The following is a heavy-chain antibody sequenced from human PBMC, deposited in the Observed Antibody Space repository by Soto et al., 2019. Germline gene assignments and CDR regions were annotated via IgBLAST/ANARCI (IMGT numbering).Heavy chain of an antibody. CDR2: INHSGST. CDR1: GGSISSYY. Sequence: PSETLSLTCTVSGGSISSYYWSWIRQPPGKGLKWIGEINHSGSTNYNPSLKSRVTISVDTSKNQFSLKLSSVTAADTAVYYCARGDGGSAAAGTLRWFDPWGQGTLVTVSS. V-gene: IGHV4-34*01. J-gene: IGHJ5*02. D-gene: IGHD6-13*01. CDR3: ARGDGGSAAAGTLRWFDP.